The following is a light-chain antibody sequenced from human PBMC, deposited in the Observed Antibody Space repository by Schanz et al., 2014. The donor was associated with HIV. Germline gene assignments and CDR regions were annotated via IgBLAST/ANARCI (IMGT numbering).Light chain of an antibody. CDR3: SSYASTDTVL. CDR2: DVS. Sequence: QSGLAQPASVSGSPGQSITLSCTGTSSDIGAYNYVSWYQQHPDKAPKLLIFDVSNRPSDISHRFSGSKSGITASLTISGLQSEDEADYYCSSYASTDTVLFGGGTKLTVL. V-gene: IGLV2-14*03. CDR1: SSDIGAYNY. J-gene: IGLJ2*01.